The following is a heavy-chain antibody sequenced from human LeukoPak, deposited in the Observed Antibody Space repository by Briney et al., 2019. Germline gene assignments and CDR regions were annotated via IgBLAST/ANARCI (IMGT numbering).Heavy chain of an antibody. V-gene: IGHV1-69*13. D-gene: IGHD3-22*01. CDR2: IIPIFGTA. CDR3: ARDRYYDRSGGFDP. CDR1: GGTFSSYA. Sequence: GASVKVSCKASGGTFSSYAISWVRQAPGQGLEWMGGIIPIFGTANYAQKFQGRVTITADESTSTAYMELSSLRSEDTAVYYCARDRYYDRSGGFDPWGQGTLVTVSS. J-gene: IGHJ5*02.